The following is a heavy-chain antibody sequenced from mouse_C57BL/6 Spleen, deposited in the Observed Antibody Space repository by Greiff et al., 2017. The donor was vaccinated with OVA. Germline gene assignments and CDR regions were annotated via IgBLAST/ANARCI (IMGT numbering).Heavy chain of an antibody. Sequence: VQLKQSGGDLVKPGGSLKLSCAASGFTFSSYGMSWVRQTPDKRLEWVATISSGGSYTYYPDSVKGRFTISRDNAKNTLYLQMSSLKSEDTAMYYCASWITTVVATRYFDVWGTGTTVTVSS. CDR1: GFTFSSYG. D-gene: IGHD1-1*01. V-gene: IGHV5-6*01. CDR3: ASWITTVVATRYFDV. CDR2: ISSGGSYT. J-gene: IGHJ1*03.